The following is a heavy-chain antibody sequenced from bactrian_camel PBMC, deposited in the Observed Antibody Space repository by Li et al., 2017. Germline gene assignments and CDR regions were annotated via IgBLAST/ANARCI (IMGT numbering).Heavy chain of an antibody. CDR1: TARFSSYC. V-gene: IGHV3S53*01. CDR3: AAGQGVGWCLDVIRVGAEADFDY. Sequence: QLVESGGGSVQAGGSLRLSCAVSTARFSSYCLDWFRQGPGEERETVARVESDGSTTYSDSVKGRFTIARDDGVSTVYLQMNSLKPEDTATYYCAAGQGVGWCLDVIRVGAEADFDYWGQGTQVTVS. J-gene: IGHJ6*01. CDR2: VESDGST. D-gene: IGHD5*01.